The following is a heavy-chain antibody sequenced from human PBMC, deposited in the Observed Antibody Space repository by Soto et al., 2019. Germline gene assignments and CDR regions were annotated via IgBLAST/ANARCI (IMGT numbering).Heavy chain of an antibody. CDR2: ISSSSTI. CDR1: GFTFSSYS. J-gene: IGHJ4*02. CDR3: ARDKAVDTAMVADY. V-gene: IGHV3-48*02. D-gene: IGHD5-18*01. Sequence: GGSLRLSCAASGFTFSSYSMNWVRQAPGKGLEWVSHISSSSTIYYADSVKGRFTISRDNAKNSLYLQMNSLRDEDTAVYYCARDKAVDTAMVADYWGQGTLVTVSS.